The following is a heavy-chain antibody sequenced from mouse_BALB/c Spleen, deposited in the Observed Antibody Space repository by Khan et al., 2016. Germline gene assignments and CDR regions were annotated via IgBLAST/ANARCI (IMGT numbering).Heavy chain of an antibody. Sequence: EVELVESGGDLVKPGGSLKLSCAASGFTFSSYGMSWVRQTPDKRLEWVATISSGGSYTYYPDSVKGRFTISRDNANNTLYLQMSSLKSEDTAMYYCARWAFDYWGQGTTLTVSS. CDR2: ISSGGSYT. J-gene: IGHJ2*01. CDR3: ARWAFDY. CDR1: GFTFSSYG. V-gene: IGHV5-6*01.